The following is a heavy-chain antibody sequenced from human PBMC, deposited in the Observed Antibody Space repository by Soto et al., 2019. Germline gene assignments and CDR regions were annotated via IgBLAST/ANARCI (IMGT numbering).Heavy chain of an antibody. D-gene: IGHD3-22*01. J-gene: IGHJ4*02. CDR2: IYYSGST. Sequence: QVQLQESGPGLVKPSQTLSLTCTVSGGSISSVDYYWSWIRQPPGKVLEWIGYIYYSGSTYYNPSLKGRVTISVDTSNHQFSLKLSSVTAADTAVYYCARTYYYDSSGYYPFDSWGQGPMVTVSS. CDR1: GGSISSVDYY. V-gene: IGHV4-30-4*01. CDR3: ARTYYYDSSGYYPFDS.